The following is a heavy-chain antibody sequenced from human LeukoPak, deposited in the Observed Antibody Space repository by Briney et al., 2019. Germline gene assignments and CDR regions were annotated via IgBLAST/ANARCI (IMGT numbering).Heavy chain of an antibody. D-gene: IGHD4-23*01. Sequence: PGGSLRLSCAASGFTFSSYSMNWVRQAPGKGLEWVAYIRYDGNNKNYADSVKGRFTISRDNSKDMLYLQMNSLRPEDTAVYYCTKGDDYGANTRLPKYNWFDPWGQGTLVTVSS. V-gene: IGHV3-30*02. CDR2: IRYDGNNK. J-gene: IGHJ5*02. CDR1: GFTFSSYS. CDR3: TKGDDYGANTRLPKYNWFDP.